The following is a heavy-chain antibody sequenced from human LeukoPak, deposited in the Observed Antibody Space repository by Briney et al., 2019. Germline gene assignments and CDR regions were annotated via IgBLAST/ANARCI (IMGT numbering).Heavy chain of an antibody. Sequence: PGGSLRLSCAASGFIVSSNYMSWVRQAPGKGLEWVSVIYSGGSTYYADSVKGRFTISRDNSKNTLYLQMNSLRAEDTAVYYCAGEYYYDSSGYYGYWGQGTLVTVSS. CDR2: IYSGGST. V-gene: IGHV3-53*01. CDR3: AGEYYYDSSGYYGY. J-gene: IGHJ4*02. CDR1: GFIVSSNY. D-gene: IGHD3-22*01.